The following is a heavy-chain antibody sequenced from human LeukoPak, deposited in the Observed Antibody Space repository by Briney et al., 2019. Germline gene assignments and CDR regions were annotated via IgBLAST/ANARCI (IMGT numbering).Heavy chain of an antibody. J-gene: IGHJ5*02. V-gene: IGHV4-39*07. CDR3: ARDPYDYYDSSDSQFDP. CDR1: GDSINSTDYY. Sequence: SETLSLTCTVSGDSINSTDYYWGWIRQPPGKGLEWIGSIYYSGGTYYNPSLKSRVTISVDTSKNQFSLKLSSVTAADTAVYYCARDPYDYYDSSDSQFDPWGQGTLVTVSS. D-gene: IGHD3-22*01. CDR2: IYYSGGT.